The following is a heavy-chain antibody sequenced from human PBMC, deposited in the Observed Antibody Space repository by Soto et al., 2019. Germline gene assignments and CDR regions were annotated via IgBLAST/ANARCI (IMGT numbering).Heavy chain of an antibody. J-gene: IGHJ3*02. CDR2: IYYSGST. CDR3: ARMKTPYDSSGDDAFDI. CDR1: GGSINSSSYF. D-gene: IGHD3-22*01. V-gene: IGHV4-39*01. Sequence: PSETLSLTCSVSGGSINSSSYFWGWVRQPPGKGLEWIGSIYYSGSTYYNPSLRSRVTISVDTSKNQFSLKLSSVTAADTAVYYCARMKTPYDSSGDDAFDIWGRGTMVTVSS.